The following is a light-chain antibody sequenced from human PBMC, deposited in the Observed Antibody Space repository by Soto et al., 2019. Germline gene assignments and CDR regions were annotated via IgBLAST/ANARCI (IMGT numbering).Light chain of an antibody. CDR3: QQYNNWRGT. CDR2: GAS. CDR1: QSITTN. V-gene: IGKV3-15*01. J-gene: IGKJ2*02. Sequence: EIVMTQSPATLSVSPGERATLSCRASQSITTNLAWYQQKPGQAPRLLIYGASIRAAGIPARFSGSRSGTEFTLTISSLQSEDFAVYYCQQYNNWRGTFGQGTKLEIK.